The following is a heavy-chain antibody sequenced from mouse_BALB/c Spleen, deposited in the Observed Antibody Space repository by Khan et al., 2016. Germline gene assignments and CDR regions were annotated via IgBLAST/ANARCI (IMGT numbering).Heavy chain of an antibody. Sequence: EVQLVESGGGLVKPGGSLKLSCAASGFTFSDYYMYWVRQTPEKRLEWVATLSDGGSYTYYPDSVKGRFTISRDNAKNNLYLQLSILKSEDTAMYYCAREGLRRGFDYWGQGTLVTVSA. CDR2: LSDGGSYT. V-gene: IGHV5-4*02. CDR3: AREGLRRGFDY. D-gene: IGHD2-4*01. CDR1: GFTFSDYY. J-gene: IGHJ3*01.